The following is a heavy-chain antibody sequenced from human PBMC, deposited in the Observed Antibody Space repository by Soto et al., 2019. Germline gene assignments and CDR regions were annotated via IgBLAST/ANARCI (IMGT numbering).Heavy chain of an antibody. CDR1: GFTFDDFA. Sequence: GSLRLSCAASGFTFDDFAMCWVRQVPGKGLEWISLVNWDGDTTFYADSVKGRFIISRDNSKNSVYLQMNSLRSDDSAIHYCAKGATVTTHYQYYGMDVWGRGTTVTSP. J-gene: IGHJ6*02. CDR3: AKGATVTTHYQYYGMDV. D-gene: IGHD4-17*01. V-gene: IGHV3-43D*04. CDR2: VNWDGDTT.